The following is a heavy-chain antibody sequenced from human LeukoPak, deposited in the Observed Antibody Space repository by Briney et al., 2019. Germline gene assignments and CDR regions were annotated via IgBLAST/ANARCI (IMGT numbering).Heavy chain of an antibody. CDR1: GFTFSSSW. D-gene: IGHD3-22*01. V-gene: IGHV3-7*03. J-gene: IGHJ4*02. CDR2: IKEDGTEK. CDR3: ARVPYYYDSSGPNDY. Sequence: GGSLRLSCAASGFTFSSSWMNWVRQSPGKGLEWVANIKEDGTEKYYVDSVKGRFTIFRDNAKNSLYLQMNSLRAEDTAVYYCARVPYYYDSSGPNDYWGQGTLVTVSS.